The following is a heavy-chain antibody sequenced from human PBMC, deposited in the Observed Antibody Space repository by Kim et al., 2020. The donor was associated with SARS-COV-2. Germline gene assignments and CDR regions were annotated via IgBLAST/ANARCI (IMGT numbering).Heavy chain of an antibody. CDR3: ARAPMILTDSSSWYRPFDY. Sequence: GGSLRLSCAASGFTFSSYEMNWVHQAPGKGLEWVSYISSSGSTIYYADSVKGRFTISRDNAKNSLYLQMNSLRAEYTAVYYCARAPMILTDSSSWYRPFDYWGQGTLVTVSS. V-gene: IGHV3-48*03. CDR1: GFTFSSYE. D-gene: IGHD6-13*01. J-gene: IGHJ4*02. CDR2: ISSSGSTI.